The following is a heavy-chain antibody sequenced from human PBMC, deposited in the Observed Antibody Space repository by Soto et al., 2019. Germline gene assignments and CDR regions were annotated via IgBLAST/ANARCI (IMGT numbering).Heavy chain of an antibody. J-gene: IGHJ6*02. CDR3: ASAPSGIVVGGGYYGIDV. V-gene: IGHV3-30*04. Sequence: QVQLVESGGGVVQPGTSLRLSCADSGFSFSSYAMHWVRQAPGKGLEWVAVISDDASNKYYADCVKGRFTISRDNSKKALFLQMNSLRAEDTAVYYCASAPSGIVVGGGYYGIDVWGQGTTVTVSS. CDR2: ISDDASNK. D-gene: IGHD3-22*01. CDR1: GFSFSSYA.